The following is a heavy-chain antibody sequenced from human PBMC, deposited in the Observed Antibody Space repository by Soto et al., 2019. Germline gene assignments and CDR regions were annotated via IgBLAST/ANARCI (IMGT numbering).Heavy chain of an antibody. V-gene: IGHV4-39*02. CDR2: IFYTGTT. D-gene: IGHD2-2*01. CDR3: ARLVVVAPVANA. CDR1: GGSINYNSYY. Sequence: SSETLSLTCSVSGGSINYNSYYWGWIRQPPGKGLEWVGGIFYTGTTYYSPSLKDRATISVDTSKNSFSLNLTSVTAADTAVYFCARLVVVAPVANAWGQGTLVTVSS. J-gene: IGHJ5*02.